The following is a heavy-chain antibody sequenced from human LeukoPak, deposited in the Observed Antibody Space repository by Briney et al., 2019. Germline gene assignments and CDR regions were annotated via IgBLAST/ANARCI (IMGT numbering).Heavy chain of an antibody. D-gene: IGHD1-26*01. CDR1: GFTFSNFA. Sequence: PGGSLRLSCAVSGFTFSNFAMTWVRQAPGKGLEWVSSISGSGYSTYYADSVKGRFTISRDNSNDTLFLQMSSLRADDTAVYYCVRSRIWEVLSSFDLWGQGALVIVSS. V-gene: IGHV3-23*01. CDR2: ISGSGYST. CDR3: VRSRIWEVLSSFDL. J-gene: IGHJ4*02.